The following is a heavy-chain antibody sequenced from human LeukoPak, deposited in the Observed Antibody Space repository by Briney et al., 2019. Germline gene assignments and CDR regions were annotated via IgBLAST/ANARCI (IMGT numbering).Heavy chain of an antibody. CDR1: GFTFSSYS. J-gene: IGHJ4*02. D-gene: IGHD1-26*01. CDR2: ISSSSSYI. V-gene: IGHV3-21*01. CDR3: AVIVGATPWDY. Sequence: GGSLRLSCAASGFTFSSYSMNWVRQAPGKGLEWVSFISSSSSYIYYADSVKGRFTISRDNAKNSLYLQMNSLRAEDTAVYYCAVIVGATPWDYWGQGTLVTVSS.